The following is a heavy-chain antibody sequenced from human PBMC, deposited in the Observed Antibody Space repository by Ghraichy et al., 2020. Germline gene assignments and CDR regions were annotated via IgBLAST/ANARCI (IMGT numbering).Heavy chain of an antibody. Sequence: SETLSLTCTVSGGSISSYYWSWIRQPPGKGLEWIGYIYYSGSTNYNPSLKSRVTISIDTSKNQFSLKLSSVTAADTAVYYCARGITMVRGVTRPGYSDYWGQGTLVTVSS. CDR3: ARGITMVRGVTRPGYSDY. D-gene: IGHD3-10*01. CDR2: IYYSGST. CDR1: GGSISSYY. J-gene: IGHJ4*02. V-gene: IGHV4-59*01.